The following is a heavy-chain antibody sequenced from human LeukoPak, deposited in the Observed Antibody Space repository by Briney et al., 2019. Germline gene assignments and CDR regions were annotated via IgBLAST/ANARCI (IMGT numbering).Heavy chain of an antibody. D-gene: IGHD2-15*01. CDR1: GFTFSSYG. Sequence: HAGGSLRLSCAASGFTFSSYGMSWVRQAPGKGLEWVSAISGSGGSTYYADSVKGRFTISRDNSKNTLYLQMNSLRAEDTAIYYCARLDGRKLLGGDFDCWGQGTLVTVSS. CDR3: ARLDGRKLLGGDFDC. V-gene: IGHV3-23*01. J-gene: IGHJ4*02. CDR2: ISGSGGST.